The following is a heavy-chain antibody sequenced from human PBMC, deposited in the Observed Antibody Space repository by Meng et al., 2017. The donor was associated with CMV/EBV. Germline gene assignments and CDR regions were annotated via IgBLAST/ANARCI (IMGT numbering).Heavy chain of an antibody. V-gene: IGHV1-2*02. Sequence: ASVKVSCKASGYTFTGHYMHWVRQAPGHGLEWMGWTNPNSGDTNYAQKFQGRVTMTRNMSISTAYMELSRLRSDDTAVYYCARDLLGSYLQYYYYGMDVWGQGTTVTVSS. CDR2: TNPNSGDT. J-gene: IGHJ6*02. CDR1: GYTFTGHY. CDR3: ARDLLGSYLQYYYYGMDV. D-gene: IGHD1-26*01.